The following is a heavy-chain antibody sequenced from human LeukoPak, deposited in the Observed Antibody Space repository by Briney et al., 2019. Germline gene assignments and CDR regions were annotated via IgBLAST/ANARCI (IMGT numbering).Heavy chain of an antibody. CDR1: GGTFSSYA. D-gene: IGHD5-12*01. J-gene: IGHJ4*02. CDR3: ARDLVSGYDSAMDY. Sequence: SVNVSCKASGGTFSSYAISWVRQAPGQGLEWMGGIIPIFGTANYAQKLQGRVTMTTDTSTSTAYMELRSLRSDDTAVYYCARDLVSGYDSAMDYWGQGTLVTVSS. CDR2: IIPIFGTA. V-gene: IGHV1-69*05.